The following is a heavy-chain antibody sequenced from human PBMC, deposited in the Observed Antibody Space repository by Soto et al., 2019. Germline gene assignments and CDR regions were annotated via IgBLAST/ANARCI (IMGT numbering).Heavy chain of an antibody. CDR1: GGTFSSYT. CDR2: IIPILGIA. V-gene: IGHV1-69*02. CDR3: ARAEYDILTGRVGYNWFDP. Sequence: QVQLVQSGAEVKKPGSSVKVSCKASGGTFSSYTISWVRQAPGQGLEWMGRIIPILGIANYAQKFQGRVTITADKYASTAYMELSSLRSEDTAVYYCARAEYDILTGRVGYNWFDPWGQGTLVTVSS. D-gene: IGHD3-9*01. J-gene: IGHJ5*02.